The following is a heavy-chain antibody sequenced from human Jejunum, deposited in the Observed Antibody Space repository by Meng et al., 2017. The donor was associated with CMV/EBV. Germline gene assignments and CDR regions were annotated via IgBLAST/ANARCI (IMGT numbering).Heavy chain of an antibody. Sequence: SCKASGGTLSSYNLSWVRQAPGQGLEWVGRIMTVLGKTYYAEKFRGRVTITADKSTSTVYMEINSLTSEDTAVYFCARDAGPSTDWGQGTLVTVSS. CDR2: IMTVLGKT. J-gene: IGHJ4*02. CDR1: GGTLSSYN. V-gene: IGHV1-69*08. CDR3: ARDAGPSTD. D-gene: IGHD2-8*02.